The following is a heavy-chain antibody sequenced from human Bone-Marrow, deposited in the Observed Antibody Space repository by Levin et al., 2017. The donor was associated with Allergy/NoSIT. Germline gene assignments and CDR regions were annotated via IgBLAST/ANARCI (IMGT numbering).Heavy chain of an antibody. CDR2: IGGAGRRT. J-gene: IGHJ3*01. Sequence: ETLSLTCVATGFKFDIYAVSWVRQIPGKGLEWVSTIGGAGRRTFYEDSVKGRFTISRDNSKNTIYLQMNSLRADGTAVYYCARDGFCNASKCHTGAFDVWGQGTMVTVSS. CDR1: GFKFDIYA. CDR3: ARDGFCNASKCHTGAFDV. V-gene: IGHV3-23*01. D-gene: IGHD2-2*03.